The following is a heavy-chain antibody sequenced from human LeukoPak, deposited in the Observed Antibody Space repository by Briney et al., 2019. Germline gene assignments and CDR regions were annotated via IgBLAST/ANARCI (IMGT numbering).Heavy chain of an antibody. CDR2: MNPNSGNT. CDR3: ARGDFVVVPAAPYGMDV. CDR1: GYTFTSYD. V-gene: IGHV1-8*01. D-gene: IGHD2-2*01. Sequence: ASVKVSCKASGYTFTSYDINWVREATGQGLEWMGWMNPNSGNTGYAQKFQGRVTMTRNTSISTAYMELSSLRSEDTAVYYCARGDFVVVPAAPYGMDVWGQGTTDTVSS. J-gene: IGHJ6*02.